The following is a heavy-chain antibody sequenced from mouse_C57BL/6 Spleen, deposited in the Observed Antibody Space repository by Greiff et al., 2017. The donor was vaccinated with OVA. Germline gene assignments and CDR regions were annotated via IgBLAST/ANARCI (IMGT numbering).Heavy chain of an antibody. D-gene: IGHD1-1*01. J-gene: IGHJ1*03. V-gene: IGHV1-50*01. CDR3: ARWGYGSVYWYFDV. CDR2: IDPSDSYT. CDR1: GYTFTSYW. Sequence: QVQLQQPGAELVKPGASVKLSCKASGYTFTSYWMQWVKQRPGQGLEWIGEIDPSDSYTNYNQKFKGKATLTVDTSSSTAYMQLSSLTSEDSAVYYCARWGYGSVYWYFDVWGTGTTVTVSS.